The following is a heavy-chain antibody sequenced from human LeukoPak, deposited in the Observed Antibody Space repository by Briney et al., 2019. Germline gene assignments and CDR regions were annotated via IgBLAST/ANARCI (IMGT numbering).Heavy chain of an antibody. CDR2: INPNSGGT. CDR1: GYTFTGYY. D-gene: IGHD3-9*01. Sequence: ASVKVSCKASGYTFTGYYMHWVRQAPGQGLEWMGWINPNSGGTNYAQKFQGRVTMTRDTSISTAYMELSRLRSDDMAVYYCARAYDILTGYYPNYYYYGMDVWGQGTTVTVSS. CDR3: ARAYDILTGYYPNYYYYGMDV. V-gene: IGHV1-2*02. J-gene: IGHJ6*02.